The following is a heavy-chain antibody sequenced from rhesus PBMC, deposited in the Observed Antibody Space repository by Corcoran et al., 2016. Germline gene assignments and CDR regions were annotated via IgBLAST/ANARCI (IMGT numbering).Heavy chain of an antibody. CDR2: SYGSVGGT. CDR1: GGSISADYY. CDR3: ARDFIVVVFPNARSGGYFEF. J-gene: IGHJ1*01. V-gene: IGHV4-106*01. D-gene: IGHD2-27*01. Sequence: QVQLQESGPGLVKPSETLSLTCAVSGGSISADYYWSWIRQPPGKGLEWIGYSYGSVGGTNYKPARKNLVSISKDTSKNQAFLELSYVTAADTAVYYCARDFIVVVFPNARSGGYFEFWGQGALVTVSS.